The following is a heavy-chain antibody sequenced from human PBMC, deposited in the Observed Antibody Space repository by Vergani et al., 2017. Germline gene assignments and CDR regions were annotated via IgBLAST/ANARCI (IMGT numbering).Heavy chain of an antibody. CDR3: ARHNLWGDSQTGIDF. V-gene: IGHV4-38-2*01. D-gene: IGHD2-21*02. Sequence: QVQLQESGPGLVEPSETLSLTCAVSGYSISSGSYWAWIRQPPGKGLEWIGSIFHSGTTNYNPSIESLVTISVGTSRNQFSLRLSSVTAADTAVYYCARHNLWGDSQTGIDFWGLGTLVIVSS. CDR1: GYSISSGSY. CDR2: IFHSGTT. J-gene: IGHJ4*02.